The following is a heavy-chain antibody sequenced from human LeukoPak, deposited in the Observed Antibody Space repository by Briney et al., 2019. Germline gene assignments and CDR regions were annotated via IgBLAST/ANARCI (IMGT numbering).Heavy chain of an antibody. CDR3: ARYCSGGSCYTQAPSDAFDI. D-gene: IGHD2-15*01. J-gene: IGHJ3*02. V-gene: IGHV4-34*01. Sequence: PSETLSLTCAVYGGSFSGYYWSWIRQPPGKGLEWIGEINHSGSTNYNPSLKSRVTISVDTSKNQFSLKLSSVTAADTAVYYCARYCSGGSCYTQAPSDAFDIWGQGTMVTVSS. CDR1: GGSFSGYY. CDR2: INHSGST.